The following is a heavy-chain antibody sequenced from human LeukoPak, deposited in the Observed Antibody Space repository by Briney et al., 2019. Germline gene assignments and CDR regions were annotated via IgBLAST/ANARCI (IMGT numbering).Heavy chain of an antibody. CDR2: INHSGST. D-gene: IGHD6-6*01. V-gene: IGHV4-34*01. CDR1: GGSFSGYY. CDR3: ARVLRGRRLVQGYWYFDL. Sequence: PSETLSLTCAVYGGSFSGYYWSWIRQPPGKGLEWIGEINHSGSTNYNPSLKSRVTISVDTSKNQFSLKLSSVTAADTAVYYCARVLRGRRLVQGYWYFDLWGRGTLVTVSS. J-gene: IGHJ2*01.